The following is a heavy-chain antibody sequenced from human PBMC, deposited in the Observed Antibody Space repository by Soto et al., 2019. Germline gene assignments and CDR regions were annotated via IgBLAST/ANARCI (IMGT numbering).Heavy chain of an antibody. J-gene: IGHJ4*02. V-gene: IGHV3-23*01. CDR1: GFTFSNCV. D-gene: IGHD6-13*01. CDR3: AKGLLNGRWYAAD. CDR2: ITKTGDT. Sequence: EVHLLESGGVLVQPGESLRLSCETSGFTFSNCVMTWVRQAPGKGLEWVSVITKTGDTDYADSVKGRFTISRDNSKSTVWLQMNSLRAEDTAVYYCAKGLLNGRWYAADWGQGTLVTVSS.